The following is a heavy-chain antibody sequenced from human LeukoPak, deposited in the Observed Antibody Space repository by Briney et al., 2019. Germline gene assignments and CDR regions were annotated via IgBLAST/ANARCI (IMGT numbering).Heavy chain of an antibody. Sequence: RGSLRLSCAASGLTFSSYGMHWVRQAPGKGLEWVAVISYDGSNKYYADSVKGRFTISRDNSKNTLYLQMNSLRAEDTAVYYCAKDLYSGYDFPFDYWGQGTLVTVSS. V-gene: IGHV3-30*18. D-gene: IGHD5-12*01. J-gene: IGHJ4*02. CDR2: ISYDGSNK. CDR1: GLTFSSYG. CDR3: AKDLYSGYDFPFDY.